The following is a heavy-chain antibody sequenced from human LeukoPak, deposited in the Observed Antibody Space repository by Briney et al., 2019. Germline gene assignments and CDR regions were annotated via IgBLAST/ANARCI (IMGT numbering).Heavy chain of an antibody. J-gene: IGHJ4*02. Sequence: GGSLRLSCAASGFTFSGYSMNWVRQAPGKGLEWVSYISSSSSMINYADSVTGRFTISRDNAKNSLYLQINSLRAEDTAVYYCARVTNSVSRGFDYWGQGTLVTVSS. CDR1: GFTFSGYS. CDR2: ISSSSSMI. D-gene: IGHD2/OR15-2a*01. V-gene: IGHV3-48*01. CDR3: ARVTNSVSRGFDY.